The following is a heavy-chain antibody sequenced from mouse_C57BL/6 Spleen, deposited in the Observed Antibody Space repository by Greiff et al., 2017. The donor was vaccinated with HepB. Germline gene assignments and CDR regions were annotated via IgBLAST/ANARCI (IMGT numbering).Heavy chain of an antibody. CDR1: GYAFSSSW. D-gene: IGHD2-3*01. V-gene: IGHV1-82*01. J-gene: IGHJ2*01. Sequence: VQLVESGPELVKPGASVKISCKASGYAFSSSWMNWVKQRPGKGLEWIGRIYPGDGDTNYNGKFKGKATLTADKSSSTAYMQLSSLTSEDSAVYFCARVDDGYWNYFDYWGQGTTLTVSS. CDR3: ARVDDGYWNYFDY. CDR2: IYPGDGDT.